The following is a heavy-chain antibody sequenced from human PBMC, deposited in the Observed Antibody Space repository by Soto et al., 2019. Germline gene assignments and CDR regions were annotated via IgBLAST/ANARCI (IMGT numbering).Heavy chain of an antibody. CDR3: ARDGPDIVVVVSYYYYYGMDV. Sequence: GGSLRFSCAASGFTFSSYAMHWVRQAPGKRLEWVAVISYDGSNKYYADSVKGRFTISRDNSKNTLYLQMNSLRAEDTAVYYCARDGPDIVVVVSYYYYYGMDVWGQGTTVTVSS. CDR1: GFTFSSYA. CDR2: ISYDGSNK. D-gene: IGHD2-15*01. V-gene: IGHV3-30-3*01. J-gene: IGHJ6*02.